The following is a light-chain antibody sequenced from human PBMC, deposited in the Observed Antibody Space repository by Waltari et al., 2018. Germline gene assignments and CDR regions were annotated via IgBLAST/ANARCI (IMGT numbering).Light chain of an antibody. Sequence: QSPLPPPASVSGPPGQSLTISCTETSSDVGGYNYVSWYQQHPGKPSKLMIYDCSNRPSGVSNRFSGSKSGNTASLTISGLQAEDEADYYCSSYTSSSTSVFGTGTKVTVL. CDR3: SSYTSSSTSV. CDR1: SSDVGGYNY. CDR2: DCS. J-gene: IGLJ1*01. V-gene: IGLV2-14*03.